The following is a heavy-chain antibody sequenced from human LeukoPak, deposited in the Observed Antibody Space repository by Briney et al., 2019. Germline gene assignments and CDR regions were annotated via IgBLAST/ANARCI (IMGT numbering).Heavy chain of an antibody. CDR2: ISGSGGNT. J-gene: IGHJ3*02. D-gene: IGHD3-10*01. V-gene: IGHV3-21*01. CDR3: ARGRAHADAFDI. CDR1: GFTFSSYG. Sequence: GGSLRLSCAASGFTFSSYGMNWDRQAPGKGLEWVSSISGSGGNTYYADSVKGRFTISRDNAKNSLYLQMNSLRAEDTAVYYCARGRAHADAFDIWGQGTMVTVSS.